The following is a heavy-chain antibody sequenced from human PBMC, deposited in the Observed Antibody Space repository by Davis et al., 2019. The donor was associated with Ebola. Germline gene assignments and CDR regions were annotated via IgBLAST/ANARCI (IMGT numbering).Heavy chain of an antibody. CDR2: INPNDGRT. V-gene: IGHV1-46*03. CDR3: TTPGGQDSGYDVFDI. J-gene: IGHJ3*02. CDR1: GYTFTNHY. Sequence: AASVKVSCKASGYTFTNHYMHCVRQPPGQGLEWMGMINPNDGRTIYAQKFQGRVTVTRDTSTTTGYMDLSSLRSEDTALYYCTTPGGQDSGYDVFDIWGQGTMVTVSS. D-gene: IGHD5-12*01.